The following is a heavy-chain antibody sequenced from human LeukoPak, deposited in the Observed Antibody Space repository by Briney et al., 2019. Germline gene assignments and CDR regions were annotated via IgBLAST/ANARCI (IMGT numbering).Heavy chain of an antibody. Sequence: GGSLRLSCAASGFSFSSYWMHWVRQARGKGLVWVSRMSSDGSSTRYADSVKGRFTISRDNAKNTLYLQMNSLRAEDTAVYYCARGRDGYNTDYYYYMDVWGKGTTVTISS. D-gene: IGHD5-24*01. CDR1: GFSFSSYW. CDR3: ARGRDGYNTDYYYYMDV. V-gene: IGHV3-74*01. J-gene: IGHJ6*03. CDR2: MSSDGSST.